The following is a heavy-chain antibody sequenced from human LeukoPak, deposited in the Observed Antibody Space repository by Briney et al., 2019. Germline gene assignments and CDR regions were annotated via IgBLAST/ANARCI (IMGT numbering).Heavy chain of an antibody. CDR1: GFPFSSYW. CDR3: AKDGNGYIWGSYRYSVPYYMDV. D-gene: IGHD3-16*02. Sequence: PGGSLRLSCVASGFPFSSYWMHWVRRVPGKGLVWVSHISSDGSNTNYADSVKGRFTISRDNAKNTLYLQMNSLRAEDTAVYYCAKDGNGYIWGSYRYSVPYYMDVWGKGTTVTVSS. V-gene: IGHV3-74*01. J-gene: IGHJ6*03. CDR2: ISSDGSNT.